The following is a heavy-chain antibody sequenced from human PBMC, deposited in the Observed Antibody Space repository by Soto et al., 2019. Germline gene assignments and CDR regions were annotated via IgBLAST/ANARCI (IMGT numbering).Heavy chain of an antibody. V-gene: IGHV3-30-3*01. CDR2: ISYDGSNK. J-gene: IGHJ4*02. CDR3: ARAYEGDYFDY. D-gene: IGHD3-16*01. CDR1: GFTFSSYA. Sequence: QVQLVESGGGVFQPWRSLRLSCAASGFTFSSYAMHWVRQAPGKGLEWVAVISYDGSNKYYADSVKGRFTISRDNSKNTLYLQMNSLRAEDTAVYYCARAYEGDYFDYWGQGTLVTVSS.